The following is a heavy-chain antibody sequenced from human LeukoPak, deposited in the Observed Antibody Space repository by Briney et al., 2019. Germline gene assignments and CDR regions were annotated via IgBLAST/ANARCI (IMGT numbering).Heavy chain of an antibody. CDR1: GGSISSSSYY. D-gene: IGHD3-3*01. J-gene: IGHJ6*02. Sequence: SETLSLTCTVSGGSISSSSYYWGWIRQPPGKGLEWIGSIYYSGSTNYNPSLKSRVTISVDTSKNQFSLKLSSVTAADTAVYYCARGLQGSQVLRFSEWSTYYYYGMDVWGQGTTVTVSS. CDR3: ARGLQGSQVLRFSEWSTYYYYGMDV. V-gene: IGHV4-39*07. CDR2: IYYSGST.